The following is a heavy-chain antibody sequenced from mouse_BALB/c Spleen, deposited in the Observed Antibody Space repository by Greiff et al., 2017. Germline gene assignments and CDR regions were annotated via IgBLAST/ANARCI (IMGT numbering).Heavy chain of an antibody. Sequence: EVHLVESGGGLVQPGGSLKLSCAASGFTFSSYTMSWVRQTPEKRLEWVAYISNGGGSTYYPDTVKGRFTISRDNAKNTLYLQMSSLKSEDTAMYYCARQDDGYYPFAYWGQGTLVTVSA. V-gene: IGHV5-12-2*01. CDR3: ARQDDGYYPFAY. D-gene: IGHD2-3*01. CDR1: GFTFSSYT. CDR2: ISNGGGST. J-gene: IGHJ3*01.